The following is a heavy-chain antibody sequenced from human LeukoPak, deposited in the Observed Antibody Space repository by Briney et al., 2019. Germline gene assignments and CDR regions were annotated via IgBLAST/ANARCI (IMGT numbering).Heavy chain of an antibody. V-gene: IGHV4-30-4*08. CDR2: INHSGST. CDR1: GGSISSGDYY. Sequence: PSQILSLTCTVSGGSISSGDYYWNWSRQPPGKGLEWIGEINHSGSTNYNPSLRSRVTISVDTSKNQFSLKLFSVTAADTAVYYCARGRDDYNFAYWGQGTLVTVSS. J-gene: IGHJ4*02. CDR3: ARGRDDYNFAY. D-gene: IGHD5-24*01.